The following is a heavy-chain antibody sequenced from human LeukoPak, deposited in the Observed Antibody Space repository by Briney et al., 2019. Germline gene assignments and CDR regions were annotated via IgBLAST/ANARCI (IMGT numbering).Heavy chain of an antibody. CDR2: INPSGGST. D-gene: IGHD3-10*01. Sequence: ASVKVSCKASGYTFTSYYMHWARQAPGQGLEWMGIINPSGGSTSYAQKFQGGVTMTRDMSTSTVYMELSSLRSEDTAVYYCARVAKPPALWFGECLDYWGQGTLVTVSS. CDR3: ARVAKPPALWFGECLDY. CDR1: GYTFTSYY. J-gene: IGHJ4*02. V-gene: IGHV1-46*01.